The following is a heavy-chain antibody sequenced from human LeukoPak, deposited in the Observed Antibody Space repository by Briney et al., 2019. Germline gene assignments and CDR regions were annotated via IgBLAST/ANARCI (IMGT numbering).Heavy chain of an antibody. CDR3: ARDVLRYFDWLSPHDAFDT. D-gene: IGHD3-9*01. J-gene: IGHJ3*02. Sequence: ASVKVSCKASGYTFTSYGISWVRQAPGQGLEWIGWISAYNGNTNYAQKLQGRVTMTTDTSTSTAYMELRSLRSDDTAVYYCARDVLRYFDWLSPHDAFDTWGQGTMVTVSS. V-gene: IGHV1-18*01. CDR2: ISAYNGNT. CDR1: GYTFTSYG.